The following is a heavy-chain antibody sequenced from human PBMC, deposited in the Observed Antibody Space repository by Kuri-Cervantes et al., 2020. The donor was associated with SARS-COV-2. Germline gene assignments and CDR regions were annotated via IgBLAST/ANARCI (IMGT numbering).Heavy chain of an antibody. V-gene: IGHV3-53*05. CDR1: GFTVSSNY. Sequence: GGSLRLSCAASGFTVSSNYMSWVRQAPGKGLEWVSVIYSGGSTYYADSVKGRFTISRDNSKNTVSLQMSGLRSEDTAIYYCVKVEPLAGGRGHFDSWGQGTLVTVSS. CDR2: IYSGGST. CDR3: VKVEPLAGGRGHFDS. D-gene: IGHD6-19*01. J-gene: IGHJ4*02.